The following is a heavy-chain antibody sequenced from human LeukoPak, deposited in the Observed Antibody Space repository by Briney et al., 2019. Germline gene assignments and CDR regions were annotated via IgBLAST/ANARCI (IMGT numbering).Heavy chain of an antibody. Sequence: PGGSLRLSCAASGFTFRNYAMTWVRQAPGKGLEWVSRTSGSGDIKLYADSVKGRFTISRTNSENRLYLQMNSLRAEDTAVYYRANYRSGGGGYYSGLEHWGQGTLVAVSS. V-gene: IGHV3-23*01. CDR2: TSGSGDIK. D-gene: IGHD2-15*01. CDR3: ANYRSGGGGYYSGLEH. J-gene: IGHJ4*02. CDR1: GFTFRNYA.